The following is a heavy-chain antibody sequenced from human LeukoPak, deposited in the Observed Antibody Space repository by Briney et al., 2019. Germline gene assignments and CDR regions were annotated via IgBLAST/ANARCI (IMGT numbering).Heavy chain of an antibody. J-gene: IGHJ3*02. CDR1: GGTFSSYA. D-gene: IGHD3-22*01. V-gene: IGHV1-69*05. Sequence: SVKVSCKASGGTFSSYAISWVRQAPGQGLEWMGGIIPIFGTANYAQKFQGRVTMTRDTSTSTVYMELSSLRSEDTAVYYCAREVQHYYDSSGYYRDAFDIWGQGTMVTVPS. CDR2: IIPIFGTA. CDR3: AREVQHYYDSSGYYRDAFDI.